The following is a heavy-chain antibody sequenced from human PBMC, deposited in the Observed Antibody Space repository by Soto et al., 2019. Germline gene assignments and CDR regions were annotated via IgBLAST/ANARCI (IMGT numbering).Heavy chain of an antibody. D-gene: IGHD6-19*01. V-gene: IGHV4-61*01. CDR3: ARDHNTSGWYTDDY. CDR2: IYYSGST. Sequence: QLQESGPGLVKPSETLSLTCTVSSGSVSSVSSYWSWIRQPPGKGLEWIGYIYYSGSTNYNPPLKSRVTISVDTSKNQFSLKLSSVTAADTAVYYCARDHNTSGWYTDDYWGQGTLVTVSS. CDR1: SGSVSSVSSY. J-gene: IGHJ4*02.